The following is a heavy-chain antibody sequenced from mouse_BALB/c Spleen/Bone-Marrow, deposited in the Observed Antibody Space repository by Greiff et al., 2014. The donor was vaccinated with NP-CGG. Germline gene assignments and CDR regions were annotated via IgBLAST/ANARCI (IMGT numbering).Heavy chain of an antibody. J-gene: IGHJ4*01. CDR2: ISSGGSNT. V-gene: IGHV5-12-1*01. D-gene: IGHD2-2*01. CDR1: GFAFSGYD. CDR3: ARQRGYAYAMDY. Sequence: EVQRVESGGGLVKPGGSLKLSCAASGFAFSGYDMSWVCQTPEKRLEWVAYISSGGSNTYYPDTVKGRFTISRDNAKNTLYLQMNSLKSEDTAMYYCARQRGYAYAMDYWGQGTSVTVSS.